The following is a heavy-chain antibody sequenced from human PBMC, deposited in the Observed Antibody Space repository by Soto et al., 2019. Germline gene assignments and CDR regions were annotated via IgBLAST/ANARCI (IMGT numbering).Heavy chain of an antibody. Sequence: QVQLVQSGAEVKKPGASVKVSCKPSGYTCSDYDINWVRQATGQGLEWLGWMNPNSGNPGYVEKFQGRVTMTTNPSAWTAERELRSPSSADAAVYYCARDMPTTVLIHAAFDMWGQGAMVTVSS. J-gene: IGHJ3*02. D-gene: IGHD4-4*01. CDR2: MNPNSGNP. CDR1: GYTCSDYD. CDR3: ARDMPTTVLIHAAFDM. V-gene: IGHV1-8*01.